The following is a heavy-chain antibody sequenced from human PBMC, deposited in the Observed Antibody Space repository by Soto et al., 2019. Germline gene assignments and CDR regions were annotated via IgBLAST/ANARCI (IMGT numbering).Heavy chain of an antibody. D-gene: IGHD3-3*01. CDR2: IYYSGST. V-gene: IGHV4-59*01. Sequence: TLSLTCTVSGGSISSYYWSWIRQPPGKGLEWIGYIYYSGSTNYNPSLKSRVTISVDTSKNQFSLKLSSVTAADTAVYYCARGPTYYDFWSGSRPYYFDYWGQGTLVTVSS. CDR3: ARGPTYYDFWSGSRPYYFDY. CDR1: GGSISSYY. J-gene: IGHJ4*02.